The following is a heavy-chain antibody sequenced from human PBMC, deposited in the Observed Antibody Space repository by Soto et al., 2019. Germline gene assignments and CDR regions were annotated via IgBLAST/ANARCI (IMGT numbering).Heavy chain of an antibody. V-gene: IGHV3-48*02. Sequence: PGGSLRLSCAASGFTFSSYSMNWVRQAPGKGLEWVSYISSSSSTIYYADSVKGRFTISRDNAKNSLYLQMNSLRDEDTAVYYCARDGTVVVITVSYYYGMDVWGQGTTVTVSS. D-gene: IGHD3-22*01. CDR3: ARDGTVVVITVSYYYGMDV. CDR1: GFTFSSYS. CDR2: ISSSSSTI. J-gene: IGHJ6*02.